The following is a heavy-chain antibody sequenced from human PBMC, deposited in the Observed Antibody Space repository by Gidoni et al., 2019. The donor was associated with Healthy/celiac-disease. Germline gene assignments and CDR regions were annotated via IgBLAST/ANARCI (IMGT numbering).Heavy chain of an antibody. D-gene: IGHD3-3*01. CDR1: GFSLSTSGVG. CDR2: IYWDDDK. J-gene: IGHJ3*02. V-gene: IGHV2-5*02. Sequence: QITLKESGPTLVKPTQTRTLTCTFAGFSLSTSGVGVGWIRQPPGKALEWLALIYWDDDKRYSPSLKSRLTITKDTSNNQVVLTMTNMDPVDTATYYCAHTPTIFGGHDAFDIWGQGTMVTVSS. CDR3: AHTPTIFGGHDAFDI.